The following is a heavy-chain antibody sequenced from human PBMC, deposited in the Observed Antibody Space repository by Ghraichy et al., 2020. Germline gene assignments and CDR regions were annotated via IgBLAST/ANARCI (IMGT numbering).Heavy chain of an antibody. CDR3: TRWGNIAARRGGLFDY. D-gene: IGHD6-6*01. CDR1: GFTFGDFA. Sequence: GESLNISCTASGFTFGDFAVSWFRQAPGKGLEWVGFIRSKGYGGTTEYAASVKGRFTISRDDSKSIAYRQMNSLRTEDTAVYYCTRWGNIAARRGGLFDYWGQGTLVTVSP. CDR2: IRSKGYGGTT. J-gene: IGHJ4*02. V-gene: IGHV3-49*03.